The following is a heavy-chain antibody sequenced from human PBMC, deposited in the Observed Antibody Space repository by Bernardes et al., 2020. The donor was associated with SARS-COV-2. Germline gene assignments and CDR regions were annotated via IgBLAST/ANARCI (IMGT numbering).Heavy chain of an antibody. D-gene: IGHD3-9*01. J-gene: IGHJ6*02. CDR3: ARLTKPGYYGMDV. V-gene: IGHV4-31*03. CDR2: IYYSGST. CDR1: GGSIRSGGYY. Sequence: SEPLSLTCTVSGGSIRSGGYYWSWILQHPGKGLEWIGYIYYSGSTYYNTSLKSRVTISVDTSRNQFSLKLSSVTAADTAVYYCARLTKPGYYGMDVWGQGATVTVSS.